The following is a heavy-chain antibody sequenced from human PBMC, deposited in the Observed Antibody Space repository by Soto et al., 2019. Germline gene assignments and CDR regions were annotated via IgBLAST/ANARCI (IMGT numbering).Heavy chain of an antibody. CDR3: ARSFGWYAIDH. D-gene: IGHD6-19*01. V-gene: IGHV4-4*02. Sequence: QMQPQESGPGLVKPSETLSLICTVSSGSISSEQRWTWVRQPPGKGLEWIGEIHHSGITNENPSLRSRVTMSVDKSKNQFSLKLNSVTAADTAVYFCARSFGWYAIDHWGQGTLVIVSS. CDR2: IHHSGIT. J-gene: IGHJ5*02. CDR1: SGSISSEQR.